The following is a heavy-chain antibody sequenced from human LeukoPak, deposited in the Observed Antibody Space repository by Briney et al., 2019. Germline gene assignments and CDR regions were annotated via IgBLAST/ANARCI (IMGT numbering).Heavy chain of an antibody. V-gene: IGHV4-4*07. CDR3: ARGGSSTSPYYYYGMDV. Sequence: PSETLSLTCTVSGGSISSYYWSWIRQPAGKGLEWVGRIYTSGGTNYNPSLKSRVTMSVDTSKNQFSLKLSSVTAADTAVYYCARGGSSTSPYYYYGMDVWGQGTTVTVSS. CDR2: IYTSGGT. J-gene: IGHJ6*02. D-gene: IGHD2-2*01. CDR1: GGSISSYY.